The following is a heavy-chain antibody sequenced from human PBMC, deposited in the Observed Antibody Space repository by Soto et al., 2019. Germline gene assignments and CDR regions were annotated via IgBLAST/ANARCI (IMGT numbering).Heavy chain of an antibody. D-gene: IGHD3-3*01. Sequence: WSLRLSCAASGCAFGSYAMHWVRQAPGKGLEWVAVISYDGSNKYYADSVKGRFTISTDNAKNTLYLQMNSLRAEDTAVYYCARESGYYDFWSGYTQYYYVMDVWGQGTAVTVSS. CDR1: GCAFGSYA. V-gene: IGHV3-30-3*01. CDR3: ARESGYYDFWSGYTQYYYVMDV. CDR2: ISYDGSNK. J-gene: IGHJ6*02.